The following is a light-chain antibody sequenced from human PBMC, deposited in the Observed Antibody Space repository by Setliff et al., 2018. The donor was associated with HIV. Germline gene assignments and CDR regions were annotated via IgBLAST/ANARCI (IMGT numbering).Light chain of an antibody. V-gene: IGKV1-16*02. CDR1: QDIGNN. CDR3: QQFKNFPIT. CDR2: ATS. J-gene: IGKJ5*01. Sequence: DIQMTQSPSSLSASVGDRVTITCRASQDIGNNLVWFQQKPGKAPTSLIYATSTFRSGVQSNLSATGSGTDFTLTIGSLQPDDSATYYCQQFKNFPITFGQGTRLEIK.